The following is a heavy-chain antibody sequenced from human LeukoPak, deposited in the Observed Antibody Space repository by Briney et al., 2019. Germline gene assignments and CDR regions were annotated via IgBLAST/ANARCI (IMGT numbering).Heavy chain of an antibody. V-gene: IGHV1-58*01. J-gene: IGHJ6*04. CDR3: AGSAIAVAGQYYYGMDV. CDR2: IVVGSGNT. CDR1: GFTFTSSA. Sequence: APVKVSCKASGFTFTSSAVQWVRQARGQRLEWIGWIVVGSGNTNYAQKFQERVTITRDMSTSTAYMELSSLRSEDTAVYYCAGSAIAVAGQYYYGMDVWGKGTTVTVSS. D-gene: IGHD6-19*01.